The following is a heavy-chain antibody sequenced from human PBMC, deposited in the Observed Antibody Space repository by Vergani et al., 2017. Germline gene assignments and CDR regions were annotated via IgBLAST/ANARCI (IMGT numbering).Heavy chain of an antibody. V-gene: IGHV5-51*01. CDR3: ARCSVYDSSGYFSSFDY. CDR2: IYPGDSDT. CDR1: GYSFTSYW. J-gene: IGHJ4*02. D-gene: IGHD3-22*01. Sequence: EVQLVQSGAAVKKPGESLKISCKGSGYSFTSYWIGWVRQMPGKGLEWMGIIYPGDSDTRYSPSFQGQVTISADKSISTAYLQWSSLKASDTAMYYCARCSVYDSSGYFSSFDYWGQGTLVTVSS.